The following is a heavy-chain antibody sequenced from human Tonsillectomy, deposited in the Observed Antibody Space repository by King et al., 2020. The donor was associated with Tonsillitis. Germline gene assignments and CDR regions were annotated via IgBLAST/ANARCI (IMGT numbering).Heavy chain of an antibody. D-gene: IGHD3-10*01. Sequence: EVQLVESGGGLVKPGGSLRLSCAASGFSFSSYSMNWVRQAPGKGLEWVSSISMTGSDIYYADSLEGRFTISRDNAKNSLYLQMNNLRAEDTAVYYCATADTLVRGLSYYYYMDAWGSGTTVTVSS. CDR3: ATADTLVRGLSYYYYMDA. CDR1: GFSFSSYS. J-gene: IGHJ6*03. CDR2: ISMTGSDI. V-gene: IGHV3-21*01.